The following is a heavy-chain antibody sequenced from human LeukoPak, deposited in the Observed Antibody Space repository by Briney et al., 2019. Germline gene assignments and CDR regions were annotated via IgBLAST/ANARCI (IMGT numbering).Heavy chain of an antibody. Sequence: SETLSLTCAVSGGSISSNNWWGWVRQPPGKGLEWIGEIYHSGSPNYNPSLKSRVTISVDKSRNHFSLNLSSVTAADTAVYYCARVNINNWHSCDYWGQGTLVTVSA. CDR2: IYHSGSP. J-gene: IGHJ4*02. V-gene: IGHV4-4*02. D-gene: IGHD1-1*01. CDR1: GGSISSNNW. CDR3: ARVNINNWHSCDY.